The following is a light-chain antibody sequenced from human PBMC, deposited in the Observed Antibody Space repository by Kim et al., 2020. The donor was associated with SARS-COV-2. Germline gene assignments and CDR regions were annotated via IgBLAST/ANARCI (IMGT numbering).Light chain of an antibody. CDR3: QTWGTGIGV. J-gene: IGLJ3*02. CDR1: SGHSSYA. V-gene: IGLV4-69*01. Sequence: SVKLTGTLSSGHSSYAIAWHQQQPEKGPRYLMKVNSDGSHSKGDGIPDRFSGSSSGAERYLTISSLQSEDEADYYCQTWGTGIGVFGGGTKLTVL. CDR2: VNSDGSH.